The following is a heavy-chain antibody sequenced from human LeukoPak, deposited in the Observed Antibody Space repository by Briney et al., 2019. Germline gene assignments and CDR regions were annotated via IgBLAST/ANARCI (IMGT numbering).Heavy chain of an antibody. Sequence: GGSLRLSCAASGFSFSSSWMHWVRQAPGKGLEWVSYISSSGSAIYYADSVKGRFTISRDNAKNSLYLQMNSLRAEDTAVYYCAELGITMIGGVWGKGTTVTISS. D-gene: IGHD3-10*02. V-gene: IGHV3-48*04. CDR2: ISSSGSAI. CDR3: AELGITMIGGV. J-gene: IGHJ6*04. CDR1: GFSFSSSW.